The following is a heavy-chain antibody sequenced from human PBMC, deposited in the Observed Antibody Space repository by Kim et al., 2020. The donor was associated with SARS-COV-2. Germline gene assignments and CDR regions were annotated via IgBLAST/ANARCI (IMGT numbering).Heavy chain of an antibody. Sequence: SETLSLTCTVSGGSISSSSYYWGWIRQPPGKGLEWIGSIYYSGSTYYNPSLKSRVTISVDTSKNQFSLKLSSVTAADTAVYYCARQDIVVVPAAILHWFDPWGQGTLVTFSS. CDR3: ARQDIVVVPAAILHWFDP. CDR2: IYYSGST. J-gene: IGHJ5*02. V-gene: IGHV4-39*01. D-gene: IGHD2-2*02. CDR1: GGSISSSSYY.